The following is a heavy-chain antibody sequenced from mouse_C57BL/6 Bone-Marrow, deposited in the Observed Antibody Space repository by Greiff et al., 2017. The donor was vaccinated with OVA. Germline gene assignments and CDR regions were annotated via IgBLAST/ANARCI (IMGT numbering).Heavy chain of an antibody. D-gene: IGHD2-2*01. CDR3: ARRRGYGSFAY. J-gene: IGHJ3*01. CDR1: GFTFSDYG. V-gene: IGHV5-17*01. Sequence: EVKLVESGGGLVKPGGSLKLSCAASGFTFSDYGMHWVRQAPEKGLEWVAYISSGSSTIYYADTVKGRFTISRDNAKNTLFLQMTSLRSEDTAMYYCARRRGYGSFAYWGQGTLVTVSA. CDR2: ISSGSSTI.